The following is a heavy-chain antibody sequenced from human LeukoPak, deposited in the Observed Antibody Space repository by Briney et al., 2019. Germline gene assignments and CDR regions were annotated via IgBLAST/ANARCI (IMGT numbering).Heavy chain of an antibody. J-gene: IGHJ6*02. V-gene: IGHV3-21*01. D-gene: IGHD3-9*01. CDR1: GFTFSSYS. Sequence: TGGSLRLSCAASGFTFSSYSMNWVRQAPGKGLEWVSSISSSSSYIYYADTVKGRFTICRDNAKNSLYLQMNSLRAEDTAVYYCARVLTGQGYYYGMDVWGQGTTVTVSS. CDR3: ARVLTGQGYYYGMDV. CDR2: ISSSSSYI.